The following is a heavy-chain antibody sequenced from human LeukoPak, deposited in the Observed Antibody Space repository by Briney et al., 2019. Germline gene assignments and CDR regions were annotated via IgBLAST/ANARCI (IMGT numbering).Heavy chain of an antibody. J-gene: IGHJ4*02. Sequence: EAGGSLRLSCAASGFTFSSYGMHWVRQDPGKGLEWVAVISYDGSNKYYADSVKGRFTISRDNSKNTLYLQMNSLRAEDTAVYYCAKDHCSSTSCYIFDYWGQGTLVTVSS. CDR3: AKDHCSSTSCYIFDY. V-gene: IGHV3-30*18. CDR2: ISYDGSNK. D-gene: IGHD2-2*01. CDR1: GFTFSSYG.